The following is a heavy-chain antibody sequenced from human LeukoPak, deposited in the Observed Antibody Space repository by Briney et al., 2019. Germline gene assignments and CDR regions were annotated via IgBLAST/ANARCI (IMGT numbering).Heavy chain of an antibody. V-gene: IGHV4-59*01. CDR3: VRGPYGASISKWFDP. J-gene: IGHJ5*02. CDR2: IYYSGDT. CDR1: RGSISGYS. Sequence: PSETLSLTCTVSRGSISGYSWSWIRQSPGGGLEWIGYIYYSGDTAYNPSLRSRVTMSVDTSKNQLSLQLRSMTSADTAVYYCVRGPYGASISKWFDPWAREPRSSSPQ. D-gene: IGHD4/OR15-4a*01.